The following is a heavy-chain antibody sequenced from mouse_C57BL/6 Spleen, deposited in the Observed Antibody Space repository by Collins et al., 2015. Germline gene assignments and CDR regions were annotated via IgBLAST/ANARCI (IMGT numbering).Heavy chain of an antibody. CDR1: GYTFTSYW. Sequence: QVQLQQPGAELVKPGASVKLSCKASGYTFTSYWMQWVKQRPGQGLEWIGEIDPSDSYTNYNQKFKGKATLTVDTSSSTAYMQLSSLTSEDSAVYYCALDGYYFAWFAYWGQGTLVTVSA. CDR2: IDPSDSYT. CDR3: ALDGYYFAWFAY. D-gene: IGHD2-3*01. J-gene: IGHJ3*01. V-gene: IGHV1-50*01.